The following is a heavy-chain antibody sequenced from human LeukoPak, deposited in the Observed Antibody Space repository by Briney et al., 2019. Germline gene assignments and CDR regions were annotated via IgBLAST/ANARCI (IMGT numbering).Heavy chain of an antibody. V-gene: IGHV3-30*18. J-gene: IGHJ4*02. CDR2: ISYDGSNK. Sequence: PGGSLRLSCAASGFTFSSYGMHWVRQAPGKGLEWVAVISYDGSNKYYADSVKGRFTISRDNSKNTLYLQMNSLRAEDTAVYYCAKAPGRLPQSRLDYWGQGTLVTVSS. CDR3: AKAPGRLPQSRLDY. CDR1: GFTFSSYG.